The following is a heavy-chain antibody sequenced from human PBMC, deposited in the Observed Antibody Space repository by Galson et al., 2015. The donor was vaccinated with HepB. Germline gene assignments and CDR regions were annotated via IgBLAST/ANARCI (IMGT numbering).Heavy chain of an antibody. V-gene: IGHV1-46*01. CDR1: GYTFTSYY. CDR3: AREHRIAAAGPPNYYYGMDV. Sequence: SVKVSCKASGYTFTSYYMHWVRQAPGQGLEWMGIINPSGGSTSYAQKFQGRVTMTRDTSTSTVYMELSSLRSEDTAVYYCAREHRIAAAGPPNYYYGMDVWGQGTTVTVSS. D-gene: IGHD6-13*01. J-gene: IGHJ6*02. CDR2: INPSGGST.